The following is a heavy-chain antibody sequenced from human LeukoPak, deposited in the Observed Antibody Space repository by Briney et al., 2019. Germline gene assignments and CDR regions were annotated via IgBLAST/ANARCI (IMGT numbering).Heavy chain of an antibody. J-gene: IGHJ5*02. CDR2: INPNSGGT. D-gene: IGHD6-19*01. CDR3: ARVGVYSSGWYGTPGNWFDP. V-gene: IGHV1-2*02. CDR1: GYTFTGYY. Sequence: ASVKVSCKASGYTFTGYYMHWVRQAPGQGLEWMGWINPNSGGTNYAQKFQGRVTMTTDTSISTAYMELSRLRSDDTAVYYCARVGVYSSGWYGTPGNWFDPWGQGTLVTVSS.